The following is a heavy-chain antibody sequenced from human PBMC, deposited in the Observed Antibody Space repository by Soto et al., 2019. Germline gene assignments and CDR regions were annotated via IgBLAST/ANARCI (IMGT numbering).Heavy chain of an antibody. D-gene: IGHD6-6*01. Sequence: QVQLQQWGAGLLKPSETLSLTCAVYGGSFSGYYWSWIRQPPGKGLEWIGEINHSGSTNYNPSLKSRVTISVDTSKNQFSLKLSSVTAADTAVYYCARGNSLGQLSHYYMDVWGKGTTVTVSS. CDR2: INHSGST. J-gene: IGHJ6*03. V-gene: IGHV4-34*01. CDR1: GGSFSGYY. CDR3: ARGNSLGQLSHYYMDV.